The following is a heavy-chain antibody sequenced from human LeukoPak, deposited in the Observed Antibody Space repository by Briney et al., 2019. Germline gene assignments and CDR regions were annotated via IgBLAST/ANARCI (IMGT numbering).Heavy chain of an antibody. CDR1: GSSFSSDL. J-gene: IGHJ4*02. D-gene: IGHD1-26*01. Sequence: PGGSLRLSCAASGSSFSSDLMHWVRQAPGKGLVWVSHINSDGRSTRYADSVKGRFTISRDNAKNTLYLQMNSLRAEDTAVYYCAKDRSGSLDYWGQGTLVTVSS. V-gene: IGHV3-74*01. CDR2: INSDGRST. CDR3: AKDRSGSLDY.